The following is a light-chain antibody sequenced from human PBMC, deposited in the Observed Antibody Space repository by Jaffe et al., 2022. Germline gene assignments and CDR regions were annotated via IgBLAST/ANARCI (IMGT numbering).Light chain of an antibody. Sequence: DIVMTQSPDSLAVSLGERATINCKSSQSVLYSSNNKNYLAWYQQKPGQPPKLLIYWASTRESGVPDRFSGSGSGTDFTLTISSLQAEDVAVYYCQQYYNTLPYTFGLGTKLEIK. J-gene: IGKJ2*01. V-gene: IGKV4-1*01. CDR3: QQYYNTLPYT. CDR2: WAS. CDR1: QSVLYSSNNKNY.